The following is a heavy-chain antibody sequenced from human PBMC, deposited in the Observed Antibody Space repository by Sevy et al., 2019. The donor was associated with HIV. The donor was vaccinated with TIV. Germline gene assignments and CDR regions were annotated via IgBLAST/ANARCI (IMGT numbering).Heavy chain of an antibody. V-gene: IGHV4-59*01. CDR2: FSHSGTT. D-gene: IGHD2-2*02. Sequence: SETLSLTCTVSGDSISNKYWSWIRQPPGKGLEWIGYFSHSGTTNYNPSLKRGITISEDTSKNQFSLKLTSVTAADTAVYYCARTLMFPIPNFRNIQFDYWGQGILVTVSS. J-gene: IGHJ4*02. CDR1: GDSISNKY. CDR3: ARTLMFPIPNFRNIQFDY.